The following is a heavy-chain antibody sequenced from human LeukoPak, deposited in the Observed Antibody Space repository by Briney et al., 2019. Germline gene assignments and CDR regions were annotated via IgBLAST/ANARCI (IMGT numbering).Heavy chain of an antibody. CDR2: ISYDGNK. CDR3: TRSDDYGASGDY. Sequence: GGTLRLSCAASGFTFSNYGIHWVRQAPGKGLEWVAVISYDGNKYYADSVKGRFTISRDNSKNTLYLQMNSLRAEDTAVYYCTRSDDYGASGDYWGQGTLVTVSS. CDR1: GFTFSNYG. D-gene: IGHD4-17*01. J-gene: IGHJ4*02. V-gene: IGHV3-30*03.